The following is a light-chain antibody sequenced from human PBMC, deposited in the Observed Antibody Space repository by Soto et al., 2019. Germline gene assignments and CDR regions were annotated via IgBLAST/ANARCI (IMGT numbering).Light chain of an antibody. CDR1: QSVSSSY. CDR3: QQYGSSRT. V-gene: IGKV3-20*01. J-gene: IGKJ1*01. Sequence: ESVLAQSPGTLSLSPGERATLSCRASQSVSSSYLAWYPQKPGQAPRLLSYGSSSRATGIPDRFSGSGSGTDFTLTISRLEPEDSAVYYCQQYGSSRTLSHGTQVDIK. CDR2: GSS.